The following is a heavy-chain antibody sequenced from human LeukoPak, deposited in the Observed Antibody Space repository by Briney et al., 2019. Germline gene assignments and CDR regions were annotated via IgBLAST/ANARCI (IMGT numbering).Heavy chain of an antibody. Sequence: ASVKVSCKASGYTFTSHAMHWVRQAPGQRLEWMGWINAGNGNTKYSQKFQGRVTITRDTSASTAYMELSSLRSEDTAVYYCARERQYSSSWYWFDPWGQGTLVTVSS. J-gene: IGHJ5*02. CDR1: GYTFTSHA. D-gene: IGHD6-13*01. CDR2: INAGNGNT. V-gene: IGHV1-3*01. CDR3: ARERQYSSSWYWFDP.